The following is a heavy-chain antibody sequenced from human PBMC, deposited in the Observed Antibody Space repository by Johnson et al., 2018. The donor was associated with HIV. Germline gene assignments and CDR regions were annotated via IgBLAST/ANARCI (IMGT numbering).Heavy chain of an antibody. D-gene: IGHD2-8*01. CDR3: LIRDAFDI. V-gene: IGHV3-30*14. CDR1: GFTFSTFA. Sequence: QVQLVESGGGVVHPGGSLRLSCAASGFTFSTFAIHWVRQAPGKGLDCVAVISYDGINKYYADSVKGRFTISRDNSKNTLYLQMNSLRAEDTAVYYCLIRDAFDIWGQGTMVTVSS. J-gene: IGHJ3*02. CDR2: ISYDGINK.